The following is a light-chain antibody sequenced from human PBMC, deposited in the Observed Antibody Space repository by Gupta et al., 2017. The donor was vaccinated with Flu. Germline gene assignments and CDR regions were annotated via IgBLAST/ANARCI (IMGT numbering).Light chain of an antibody. CDR3: SSYAGSNNFVV. V-gene: IGLV2-8*01. Sequence: QSALTHPPSASGSPGQSVTISCTGTSSDVGGYNYVSWYQQHPGKAPKLVIYEVSKRPSGVPDRFSGSKSGNTASLTVSGLQAEDEAEYYCSSYAGSNNFVVFGGGTKLTVL. CDR1: SSDVGGYNY. J-gene: IGLJ2*01. CDR2: EVS.